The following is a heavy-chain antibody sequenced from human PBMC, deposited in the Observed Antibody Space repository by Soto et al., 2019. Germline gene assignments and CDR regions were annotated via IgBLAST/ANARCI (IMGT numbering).Heavy chain of an antibody. J-gene: IGHJ3*02. CDR1: GGTFSSYA. CDR2: IIPIFGTA. D-gene: IGHD4-4*01. V-gene: IGHV1-69*13. Sequence: SVKVSCKASGGTFSSYAISWVRQAPGQGLEWMGGIIPIFGTANYAQKFQGRVTITADESTSTAYMELSSLRSEDTAVYYCARDLSNYDNAFDIWGQGTMVTVSS. CDR3: ARDLSNYDNAFDI.